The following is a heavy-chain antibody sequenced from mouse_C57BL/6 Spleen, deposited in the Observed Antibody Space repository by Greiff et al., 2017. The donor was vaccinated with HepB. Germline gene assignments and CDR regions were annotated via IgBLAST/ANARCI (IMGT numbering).Heavy chain of an antibody. J-gene: IGHJ2*01. CDR1: GYTFTSYG. CDR2: IYPRSGNT. Sequence: QVHVKQSGAELARPGASVKLSCKASGYTFTSYGISWVKQRTGQGLEWIGEIYPRSGNTYYNEKFKGKATLTADKSSSTAYMELRSLTSEDSAVYFCARSDYGSSYVGYFDYWGQGTTLTVSS. CDR3: ARSDYGSSYVGYFDY. D-gene: IGHD1-1*01. V-gene: IGHV1-81*01.